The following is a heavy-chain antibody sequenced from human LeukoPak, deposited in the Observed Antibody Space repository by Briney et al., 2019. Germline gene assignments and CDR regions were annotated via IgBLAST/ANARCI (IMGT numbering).Heavy chain of an antibody. Sequence: SETLSLTCSVSDDSITMYYWTWIRRPPGKGLEWIGYVDHTGSTNFNPSLNGRVSISRDTSKNQFSLKLSSVTAADTAVYYCARRVDYYYYMDVWGKGTTVTVSS. CDR3: ARRVDYYYYMDV. V-gene: IGHV4-59*12. CDR1: DDSITMYY. J-gene: IGHJ6*03. D-gene: IGHD2-15*01. CDR2: VDHTGST.